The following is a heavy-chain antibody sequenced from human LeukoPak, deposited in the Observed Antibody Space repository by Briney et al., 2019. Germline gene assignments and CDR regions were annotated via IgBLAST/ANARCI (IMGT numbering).Heavy chain of an antibody. CDR3: ARVYGGNSWDAFDI. V-gene: IGHV3-23*01. CDR1: GFTFTNYD. J-gene: IGHJ3*02. Sequence: GGSLRLSCAASGFTFTNYDMSWVRQAPGKGLEWVSGISIGDGSTYYADSVKGRFTISRDSSKNTLYLQMNSLRAEDTAVYYCARVYGGNSWDAFDIWGQGTVVTVSS. CDR2: ISIGDGST. D-gene: IGHD4-23*01.